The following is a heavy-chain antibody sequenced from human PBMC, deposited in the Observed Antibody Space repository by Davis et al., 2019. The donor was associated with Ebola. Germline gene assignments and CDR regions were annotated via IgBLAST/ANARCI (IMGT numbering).Heavy chain of an antibody. D-gene: IGHD5-18*01. CDR2: ISSSGSTI. V-gene: IGHV3-48*03. Sequence: PGGSLRLSCAASGFTFSSYAMNWVRQAPGKGLEWVSYISSSGSTIYYADSVKGRFTISRDNAKNSLYLQMNSLRAEDTAVYYCASLGGYSYGWVDWGQGTLVTVSS. CDR3: ASLGGYSYGWVD. J-gene: IGHJ4*02. CDR1: GFTFSSYA.